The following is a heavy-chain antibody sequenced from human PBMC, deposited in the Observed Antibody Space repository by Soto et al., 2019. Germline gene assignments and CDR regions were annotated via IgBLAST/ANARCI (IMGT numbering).Heavy chain of an antibody. Sequence: GGSLRLSCAASGFTFSSYGMHWVRQAPGKGLEWVAVIWYDGSNKYYADSVKGRFTISRDNSKNTLYLQMNSLRAEDTAVYYCARDGGYCISTSCPDYWGQGTLVTVSS. V-gene: IGHV3-33*01. CDR2: IWYDGSNK. D-gene: IGHD2-2*01. CDR1: GFTFSSYG. J-gene: IGHJ4*02. CDR3: ARDGGYCISTSCPDY.